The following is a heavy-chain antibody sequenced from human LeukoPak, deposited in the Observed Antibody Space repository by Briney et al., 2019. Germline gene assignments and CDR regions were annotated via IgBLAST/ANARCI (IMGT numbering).Heavy chain of an antibody. CDR1: GFTFSNYW. CDR3: ARQWRGSYDY. J-gene: IGHJ4*02. Sequence: GGSLRLSCAASGFTFSNYWMSWVRQAPGKGLEWLANIKQDGSEKYFVDSVKGRFTISRDNAKNSLYLQMNTLRAEDTAVYYCARQWRGSYDYWGQGTLVTVSP. V-gene: IGHV3-7*01. D-gene: IGHD1-26*01. CDR2: IKQDGSEK.